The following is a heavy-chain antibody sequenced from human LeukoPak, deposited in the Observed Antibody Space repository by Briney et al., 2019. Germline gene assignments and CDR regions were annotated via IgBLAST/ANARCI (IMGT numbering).Heavy chain of an antibody. CDR2: IYYSGST. V-gene: IGHV4-59*08. Sequence: SETLSLTCTVSGGSISSYYWSWIRQPPGKGLEWIGYIYYSGSTNYNPSLKSRVTISVDTSKNQFSLKLSSVTAADTAVYYCARALISVGMDVWGQGTTVTVSS. D-gene: IGHD5/OR15-5a*01. CDR1: GGSISSYY. J-gene: IGHJ6*02. CDR3: ARALISVGMDV.